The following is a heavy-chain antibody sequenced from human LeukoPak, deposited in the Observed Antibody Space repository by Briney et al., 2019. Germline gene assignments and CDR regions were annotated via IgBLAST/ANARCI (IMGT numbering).Heavy chain of an antibody. D-gene: IGHD3-22*01. CDR3: AKYFYDGSGNHYFDY. CDR1: GFTFSSLW. CDR2: IKPDGSEK. V-gene: IGHV3-7*01. J-gene: IGHJ4*02. Sequence: SGGSLRLSCAASGFTFSSLWMSCVREAPGQGLEWVGNIKPDGSEKYYVDSLKGRFIISRDNAKISLYLMMNSLRAEDVAFYYCAKYFYDGSGNHYFDYWGQGTPVTVSS.